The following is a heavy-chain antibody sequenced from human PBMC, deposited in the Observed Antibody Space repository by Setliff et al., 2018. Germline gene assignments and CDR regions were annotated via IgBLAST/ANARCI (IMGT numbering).Heavy chain of an antibody. J-gene: IGHJ4*02. CDR2: ISGSSSYI. CDR1: GFTFSTYS. CDR3: VREDFSNNGRAFNY. D-gene: IGHD4-4*01. V-gene: IGHV3-21*01. Sequence: PGGSLRLSCAASGFTFSTYSMSWVRQAPGKGLEWVSSISGSSSYIYYADSVKGRFTISRDNAQKSLYLQMTSLRAEDTAVYYCVREDFSNNGRAFNYWGQGTLVTVSS.